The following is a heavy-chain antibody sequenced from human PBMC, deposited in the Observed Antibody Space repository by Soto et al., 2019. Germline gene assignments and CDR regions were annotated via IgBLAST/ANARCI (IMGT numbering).Heavy chain of an antibody. J-gene: IGHJ4*02. CDR2: VSFDGSNK. V-gene: IGHV3-30-3*01. CDR1: GFTFSTHA. Sequence: QVQLVESGGGVVQAGRSLRHSCAASGFTFSTHAMHWVRQAPGKGLECVAIVSFDGSNKYYADSVKGRFTISRDNSKNTLYLQMSGLTPEDTAVYYCARDQTGITTTGGGRIDHWGQGTLVTVSS. CDR3: ARDQTGITTTGGGRIDH. D-gene: IGHD1-20*01.